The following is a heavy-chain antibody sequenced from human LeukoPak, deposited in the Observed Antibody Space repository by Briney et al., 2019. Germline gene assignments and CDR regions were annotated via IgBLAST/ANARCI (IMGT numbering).Heavy chain of an antibody. CDR2: INAGNGNT. Sequence: ASVKVSCKASGYTFTSYTIHWVRQAPGQRLEWMGWINAGNGNTKYSQEFQDRVTITRYTSASTAYMELSSLRSEDMAVYYCARARYETRIWPKSRYDYYHYMDVWGKGTTVTVSS. V-gene: IGHV1-3*03. J-gene: IGHJ6*03. CDR3: ARARYETRIWPKSRYDYYHYMDV. CDR1: GYTFTSYT. D-gene: IGHD3-3*01.